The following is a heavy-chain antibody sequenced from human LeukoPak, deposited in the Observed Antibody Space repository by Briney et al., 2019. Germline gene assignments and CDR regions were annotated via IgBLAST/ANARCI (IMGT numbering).Heavy chain of an antibody. V-gene: IGHV4-61*02. CDR3: AREDGVGATLGYYYMDV. Sequence: PSETLSLTCTVSGGSISSGSYYWSWIRQPAGKGLEWIGRIYTSGSTNYNPSLKSRVTISVDTSKNQFSLKLSSVTAADTAVYYCAREDGVGATLGYYYMDVWGKGTTVTVSS. J-gene: IGHJ6*03. CDR2: IYTSGST. D-gene: IGHD1-26*01. CDR1: GGSISSGSYY.